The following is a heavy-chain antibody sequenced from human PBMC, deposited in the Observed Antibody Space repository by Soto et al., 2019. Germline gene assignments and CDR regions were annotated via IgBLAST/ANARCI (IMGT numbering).Heavy chain of an antibody. V-gene: IGHV3-33*01. CDR1: GFTFSSNG. D-gene: IGHD3-10*01. J-gene: IGHJ4*02. CDR3: ERDLGRFNFGSAYFVY. Sequence: QVQLVESGGGVVQPGRSLRLSCAASGFTFSSNGMHWVRQAPGKGLEWVAVIWSDGSEKYYADSVKGRFSISRDNSKNTLYLHMDSLRAEDPAVYYCERDLGRFNFGSAYFVYWGQGTLVTVSS. CDR2: IWSDGSEK.